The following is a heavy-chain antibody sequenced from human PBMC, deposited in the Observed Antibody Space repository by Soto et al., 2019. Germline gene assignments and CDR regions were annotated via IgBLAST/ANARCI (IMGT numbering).Heavy chain of an antibody. Sequence: GGSLRLSCAVSGFTFRSNAMSWVRQAPGKGLEWVSAISGSDDSTYYADSVKGRFTISRDNSKNTLYLQMNSLRAEETALYYCAKGGVIFTFGGVVVPYYFDSWGQGTPVTVS. J-gene: IGHJ4*02. CDR2: ISGSDDST. CDR1: GFTFRSNA. CDR3: AKGGVIFTFGGVVVPYYFDS. V-gene: IGHV3-23*01. D-gene: IGHD3-16*02.